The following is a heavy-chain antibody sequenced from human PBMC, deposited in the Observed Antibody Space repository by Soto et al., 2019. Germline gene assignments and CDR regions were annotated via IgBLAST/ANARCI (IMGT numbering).Heavy chain of an antibody. CDR3: AKDAADTAMVTDYYGMDV. Sequence: GGSLRLSCAASGFTFSSYAMSWVRQAPGKGLEWVSAISGSGGSTYYADSVKGRFTISRDNSKNTLYLQMNSLRAEDTAVYYCAKDAADTAMVTDYYGMDVWGQGTTVTVSS. CDR2: ISGSGGST. J-gene: IGHJ6*02. D-gene: IGHD5-18*01. V-gene: IGHV3-23*01. CDR1: GFTFSSYA.